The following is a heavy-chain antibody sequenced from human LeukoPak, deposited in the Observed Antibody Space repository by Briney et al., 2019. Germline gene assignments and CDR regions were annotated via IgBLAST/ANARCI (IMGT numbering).Heavy chain of an antibody. CDR3: ARRLLTGGVTDFFDF. V-gene: IGHV3-23*01. Sequence: PGGSLRLSCAASGXTFSSHSMSWVRQPPGEGLEWVVARSPSGDSTTYRDSVKGQFTISRDNSRIRLYLQMNTLTVEDTAIYYSARRLLTGGVTDFFDFWGQGALVTVSS. D-gene: IGHD2-21*02. CDR2: RSPSGDST. J-gene: IGHJ4*02. CDR1: GXTFSSHS.